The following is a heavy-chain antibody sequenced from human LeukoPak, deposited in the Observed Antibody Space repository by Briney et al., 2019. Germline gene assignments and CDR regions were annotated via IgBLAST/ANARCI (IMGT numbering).Heavy chain of an antibody. Sequence: GGSLRLSCAASGFTFSSYAMHWVRQAPGKGLEWVAVISYDGSNKYYADSVKGRFTISRDNSKNTLYLQTNSLRAEDTAVYYCARAEPAALFDPWGQGTLVTVSS. CDR2: ISYDGSNK. CDR1: GFTFSSYA. D-gene: IGHD2-2*01. V-gene: IGHV3-30-3*01. CDR3: ARAEPAALFDP. J-gene: IGHJ5*02.